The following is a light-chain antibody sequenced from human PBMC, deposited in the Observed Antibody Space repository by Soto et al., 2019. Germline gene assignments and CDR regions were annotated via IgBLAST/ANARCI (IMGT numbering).Light chain of an antibody. CDR2: AAS. CDR3: QQSHSTPPT. J-gene: IGKJ4*01. Sequence: DIQMTQSPSSLSASVGDRVTITCRSSQSISSYLNWYQQKPGKAPKILIYAASSLQSGVPSRFSGSGSGTDFTLTISSLQPEDFATYYCQQSHSTPPTFGGGTKVEIK. V-gene: IGKV1-39*01. CDR1: QSISSY.